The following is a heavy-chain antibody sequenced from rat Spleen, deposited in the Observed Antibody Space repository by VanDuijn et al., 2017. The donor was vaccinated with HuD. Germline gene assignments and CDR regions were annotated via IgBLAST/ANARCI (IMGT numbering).Heavy chain of an antibody. J-gene: IGHJ2*01. Sequence: QVQLKESGPGLVQPSQTLSLTCTVSGFSLTSNSVSWVRQPPGKGLEWMGAIWSGGTTSYNSLLSSRLSISRDTSQSQVFLKGNGLQTEDTATSYCARSETGRGFDYWGQGVMVTVSS. CDR2: IWSGGTT. V-gene: IGHV2-1*01. D-gene: IGHD5-1*01. CDR3: ARSETGRGFDY. CDR1: GFSLTSNS.